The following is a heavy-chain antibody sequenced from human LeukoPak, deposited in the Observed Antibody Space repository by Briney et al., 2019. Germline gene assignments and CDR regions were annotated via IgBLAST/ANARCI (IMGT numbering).Heavy chain of an antibody. V-gene: IGHV1-24*01. CDR2: FDPEDGET. J-gene: IGHJ3*02. CDR1: GYTLTGLS. Sequence: GASVKVSCKVSGYTLTGLSMHWVRQAPGKGLEWMGGFDPEDGETIYAQKFQGGVTMTEDTSTDTAYMELSSLRSEDTAVYYCATVLGETVTTAHAFDIWGQGTMVTVSS. CDR3: ATVLGETVTTAHAFDI. D-gene: IGHD4-17*01.